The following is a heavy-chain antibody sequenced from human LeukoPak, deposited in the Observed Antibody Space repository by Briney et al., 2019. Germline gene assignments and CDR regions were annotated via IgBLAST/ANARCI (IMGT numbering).Heavy chain of an antibody. CDR3: ARDGSSGPIPYYFDY. D-gene: IGHD6-19*01. CDR2: IIPIFGTA. V-gene: IGHV1-69*13. Sequence: EASVTVSCKASGGTFSSYAISWVRQAPGQGLEWMGGIIPIFGTANYAQKFQGRVTITADESTSTAYMELSSLRSEDTAVYYCARDGSSGPIPYYFDYWGQGTLVTVSS. CDR1: GGTFSSYA. J-gene: IGHJ4*02.